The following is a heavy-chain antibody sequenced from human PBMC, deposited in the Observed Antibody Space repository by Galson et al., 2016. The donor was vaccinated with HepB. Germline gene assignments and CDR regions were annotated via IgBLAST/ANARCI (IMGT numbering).Heavy chain of an antibody. CDR1: GFNFSPYA. V-gene: IGHV3-23*01. J-gene: IGHJ4*01. Sequence: SLRLSCAASGFNFSPYAMNWVRQAPGKGLECVSGISGTGDKTHYAYSVKGRFTLSRDNDKNTLYLQMNSLTDDDTAVYYCANISGLGDHGTLFTASS. D-gene: IGHD3/OR15-3a*01. CDR3: ANISGL. CDR2: ISGTGDKT.